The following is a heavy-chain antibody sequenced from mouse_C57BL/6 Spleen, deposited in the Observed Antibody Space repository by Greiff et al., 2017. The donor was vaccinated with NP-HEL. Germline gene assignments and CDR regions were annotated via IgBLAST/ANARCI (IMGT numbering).Heavy chain of an antibody. CDR3: ARGDYYGSSYGYAMDY. CDR2: INPGSGGT. Sequence: LVESGAELVRPGTSVKVSCKASGYAFTNYLIEWVKQRPGQGLEWIGVINPGSGGTNYNEKFKGKATLTADKSSSTAYMQLSSLTSEDSAVYFCARGDYYGSSYGYAMDYWGQGTSVTVSS. CDR1: GYAFTNYL. J-gene: IGHJ4*01. D-gene: IGHD1-1*01. V-gene: IGHV1-54*01.